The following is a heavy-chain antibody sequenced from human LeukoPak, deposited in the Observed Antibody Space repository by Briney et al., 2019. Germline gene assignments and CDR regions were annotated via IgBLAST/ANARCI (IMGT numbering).Heavy chain of an antibody. CDR1: GFTFSSYW. D-gene: IGHD3-22*01. CDR3: ARDYYDSSGYYHVGYFDY. V-gene: IGHV3-7*01. CDR2: IKQDGSEK. J-gene: IGHJ4*02. Sequence: PGGSLRLSCAASGFTFSSYWMSWVRQAPGKGLEWEANIKQDGSEKYYVDSVKGRFTISRDNAKNSLYLQMNSLRAEDTAVYYCARDYYDSSGYYHVGYFDYWGQGTLVTVSS.